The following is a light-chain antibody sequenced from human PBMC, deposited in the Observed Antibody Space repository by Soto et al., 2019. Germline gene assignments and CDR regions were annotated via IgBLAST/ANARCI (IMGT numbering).Light chain of an antibody. J-gene: IGLJ2*01. Sequence: QSVLTQPPSVSGAPGQSVIISCTGSSSNIGAGSDVHRYQQIPGTAPKLLMYGNGNRPSGVPDRFSGSKSGTSASLAITGLQADDEADYYCQSYDSSLRGVVFGGGTKVTVL. CDR2: GNG. CDR3: QSYDSSLRGVV. CDR1: SSNIGAGSD. V-gene: IGLV1-40*01.